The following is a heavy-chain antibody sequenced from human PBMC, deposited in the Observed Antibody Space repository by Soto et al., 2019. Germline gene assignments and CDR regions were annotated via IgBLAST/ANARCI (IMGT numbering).Heavy chain of an antibody. CDR1: GGSISSYY. CDR2: IYYSGST. J-gene: IGHJ4*02. D-gene: IGHD5-12*01. V-gene: IGHV4-59*01. CDR3: ASTTREYSGYDSSLFDY. Sequence: SETLSLTCTVSGGSISSYYWSWIRQPPGKGLEWIGYIYYSGSTNYNPSLKSRVTISVDTSKNQFSLKLSSVTAADTAVYYCASTTREYSGYDSSLFDYWGQGTLVTGSS.